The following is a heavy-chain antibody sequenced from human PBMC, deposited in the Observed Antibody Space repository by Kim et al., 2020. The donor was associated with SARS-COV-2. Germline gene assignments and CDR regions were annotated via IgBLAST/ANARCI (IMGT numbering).Heavy chain of an antibody. CDR1: GFTFSDHY. CDR3: ARAVAAAGRRWFDP. J-gene: IGHJ5*02. D-gene: IGHD6-13*01. V-gene: IGHV3-72*01. Sequence: GGSLRLSCAASGFTFSDHYMDWVRQAPGKGLEWVGRIRNKANSYTTEYAASVKGRFTISRDDSKNSLYMQMNSLKTEDTAVYYCARAVAAAGRRWFDPWGQGTLVTVSS. CDR2: IRNKANSYTT.